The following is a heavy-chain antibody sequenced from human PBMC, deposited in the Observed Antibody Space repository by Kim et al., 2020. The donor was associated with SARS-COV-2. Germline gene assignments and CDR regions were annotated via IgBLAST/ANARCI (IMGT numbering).Heavy chain of an antibody. V-gene: IGHV3-15*01. Sequence: GGSLRLSCAASGFTFSNAWMSWVRQAPGKGLEWVGRIKSKTDGGTTDYAAPVKGRFTISRDDSKNTLYLQMNSLKTEDTAVYYCTTDHVGTYCGGDCYFWATSYFYYGMDVWGQGTTVTVSS. D-gene: IGHD2-21*02. CDR2: IKSKTDGGTT. CDR3: TTDHVGTYCGGDCYFWATSYFYYGMDV. CDR1: GFTFSNAW. J-gene: IGHJ6*02.